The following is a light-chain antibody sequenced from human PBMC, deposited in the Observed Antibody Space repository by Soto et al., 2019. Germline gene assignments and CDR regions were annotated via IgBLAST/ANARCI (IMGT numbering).Light chain of an antibody. CDR2: WAS. CDR1: QNVLYISNNKNY. V-gene: IGKV4-1*01. Sequence: DIVMTQSPDSLAVSLGDRATINCKSSQNVLYISNNKNYITWYQQKPGQPPKQLISWASTRESGVPDRFSGSGSGTDFTLTISSLQAEDVAVYYCQQYYTAPFTFGQGTKLEIK. CDR3: QQYYTAPFT. J-gene: IGKJ2*01.